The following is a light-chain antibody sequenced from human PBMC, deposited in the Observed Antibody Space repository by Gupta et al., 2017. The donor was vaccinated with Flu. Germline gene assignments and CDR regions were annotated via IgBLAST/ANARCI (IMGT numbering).Light chain of an antibody. CDR2: GNN. J-gene: IGLJ2*01. CDR3: QSEASSRSTVV. CDR1: SSTIGANFD. Sequence: QSVLTQPPSVSGAPGQRATISCTGSSSTIGANFDAHWYQHLPGTAPKLLIFGNNNRPSGVPDRFSGSKSGTSASLTITGLQAGDEADYYCQSEASSRSTVVFGGGTKLTVL. V-gene: IGLV1-40*01.